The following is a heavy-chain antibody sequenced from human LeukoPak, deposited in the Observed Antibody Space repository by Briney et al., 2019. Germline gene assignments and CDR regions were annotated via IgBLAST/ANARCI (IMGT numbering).Heavy chain of an antibody. CDR2: ISGSGGST. CDR3: AKGGSYYYDSSGYYGY. D-gene: IGHD3-22*01. CDR1: GFTFSSYA. J-gene: IGHJ4*02. Sequence: GGSLRLSCAASGFTFSSYAMSWVRQAPGKGLEWVSAISGSGGSTSYADSVKGRFAISRDNSKNTLYLQMNSLRAEDTAVYYCAKGGSYYYDSSGYYGYWGQGTLVTVSS. V-gene: IGHV3-23*01.